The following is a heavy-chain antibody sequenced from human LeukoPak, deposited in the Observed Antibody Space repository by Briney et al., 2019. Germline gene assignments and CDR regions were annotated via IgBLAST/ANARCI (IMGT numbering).Heavy chain of an antibody. Sequence: GASVKVSCKASGYTFTSYGISWVRQAPGQGLEWMGWISAYNGNTKYAQKLQGRVTMTTDTSTSTAYMELRSLRSDDTAVYYCARNRAYSGSYFDAFDIWGQGTMVTVSS. CDR1: GYTFTSYG. D-gene: IGHD1-26*01. V-gene: IGHV1-18*01. J-gene: IGHJ3*02. CDR2: ISAYNGNT. CDR3: ARNRAYSGSYFDAFDI.